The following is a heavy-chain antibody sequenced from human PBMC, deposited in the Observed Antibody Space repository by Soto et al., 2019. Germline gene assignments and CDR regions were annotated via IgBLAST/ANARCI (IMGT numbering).Heavy chain of an antibody. J-gene: IGHJ3*02. CDR1: GFAFRAYG. Sequence: QVQLVESGGGVVQPGRSLRLSCGASGFAFRAYGIHWVRQAPGKGLEWVATISFDSSDKLYRDSMQGRLSISRDNSKNTAYLQMDRLRPEDTAVYHCARVCGGDCAGAFDIWGQGTVVTVSS. CDR3: ARVCGGDCAGAFDI. D-gene: IGHD2-21*02. CDR2: ISFDSSDK. V-gene: IGHV3-33*05.